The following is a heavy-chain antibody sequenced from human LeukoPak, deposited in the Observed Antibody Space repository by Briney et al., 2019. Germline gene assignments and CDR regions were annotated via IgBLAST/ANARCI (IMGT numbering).Heavy chain of an antibody. CDR3: ARAFYSYFDY. CDR1: GLNFRSSW. D-gene: IGHD2/OR15-2a*01. CDR2: INQDGGEK. Sequence: PGGSLRLSCAASGLNFRSSWMSWIRQAPGKGLERVANINQDGGEKYYVDSVKGRFTISRDNAKNSLYLQMNSLRVEDTAVYYCARAFYSYFDYWGQGTLVVVST. J-gene: IGHJ4*02. V-gene: IGHV3-7*03.